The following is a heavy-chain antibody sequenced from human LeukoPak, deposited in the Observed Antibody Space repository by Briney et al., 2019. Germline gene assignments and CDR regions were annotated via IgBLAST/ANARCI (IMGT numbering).Heavy chain of an antibody. CDR2: IYRSGST. Sequence: SETLSLTCAVSGGSISSGGYSWSWIRQPPGTGLEWIGYIYRSGSTYYNPSLKSRVTISVDRSKNQFSLKLSSVTAADTAVYYCARVQYYYDSNGYKEIYYFDYWGQGTLVTVSS. D-gene: IGHD3-22*01. V-gene: IGHV4-30-2*01. CDR1: GGSISSGGYS. J-gene: IGHJ4*02. CDR3: ARVQYYYDSNGYKEIYYFDY.